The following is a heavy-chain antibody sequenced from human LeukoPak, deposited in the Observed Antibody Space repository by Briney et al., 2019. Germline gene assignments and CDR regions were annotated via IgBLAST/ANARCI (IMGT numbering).Heavy chain of an antibody. CDR1: GFTFSSYC. CDR2: IKQDGSEK. J-gene: IGHJ4*02. D-gene: IGHD3-10*01. CDR3: ARVRTKGSNFDY. V-gene: IGHV3-7*01. Sequence: GGSLRLSCAASGFTFSSYCMSWVRQAPGKGLEWVANIKQDGSEKYYVDSVKGRFTISRDNAKNSLYLQMNSLRAEGTAVYYCARVRTKGSNFDYWGQGTLVTVSS.